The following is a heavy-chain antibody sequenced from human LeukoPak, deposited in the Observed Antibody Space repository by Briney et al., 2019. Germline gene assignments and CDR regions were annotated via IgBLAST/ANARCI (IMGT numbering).Heavy chain of an antibody. CDR3: AKDSANGSIPDY. CDR2: ISGSGGST. D-gene: IGHD3-10*01. J-gene: IGHJ4*02. CDR1: GFTFSSYA. V-gene: IGHV3-23*01. Sequence: PGGSLRLSCAASGFTFSSYAMSWARQAPGKGLEWVSAISGSGGSTYYADSVKGRFTISRDNSKNTLYLQMNRLRAEDTAVYYCAKDSANGSIPDYWGQGTLVTVSS.